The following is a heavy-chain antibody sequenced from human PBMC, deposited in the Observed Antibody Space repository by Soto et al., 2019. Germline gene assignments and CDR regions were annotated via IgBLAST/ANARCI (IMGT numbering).Heavy chain of an antibody. CDR3: AREGGIDVGGFDP. D-gene: IGHD3-16*01. CDR1: GDSVSSNSAA. V-gene: IGHV6-1*01. Sequence: QVQLQQSGPGLVKPSQTLSLTCAISGDSVSSNSAACNWIRQSPSRGLEWLGRTYYRSNWYNDYAVSVKSRITTNPDTSKNQFSLQLNSVTPEDTAVYYCAREGGIDVGGFDPWGQGTLVTVSS. J-gene: IGHJ5*02. CDR2: TYYRSNWYN.